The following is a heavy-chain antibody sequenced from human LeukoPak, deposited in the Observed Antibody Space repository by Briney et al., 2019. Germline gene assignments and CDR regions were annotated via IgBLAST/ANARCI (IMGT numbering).Heavy chain of an antibody. CDR1: GFSFSDYG. J-gene: IGHJ4*02. D-gene: IGHD3-3*01. Sequence: PGGSLRLSCAASGFSFSDYGTHWVRQAPGKGLEWVGFIRSKAYGGTTDYAASVKGRFTISRDDSKSIAYLQMNSLKTEDTAVYYCTRAFWSGYYRLERPFDYWGQGTLVTVSS. CDR2: IRSKAYGGTT. V-gene: IGHV3-49*04. CDR3: TRAFWSGYYRLERPFDY.